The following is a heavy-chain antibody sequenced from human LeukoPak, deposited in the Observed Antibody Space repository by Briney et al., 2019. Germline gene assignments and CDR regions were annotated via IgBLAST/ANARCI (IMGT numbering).Heavy chain of an antibody. V-gene: IGHV3-23*01. CDR1: GFTFSSYA. CDR2: ISGSGGST. Sequence: GGSLRLSCAASGFTFSSYAMSWVRQAPGKGLEWVSAISGSGGSTYYADSVKGRFTISRDNAKNSLYLQMNSLRAEDTAVYYCAARNYYDSSGYYEFDYWGQGTLVTVSS. D-gene: IGHD3-22*01. CDR3: AARNYYDSSGYYEFDY. J-gene: IGHJ4*02.